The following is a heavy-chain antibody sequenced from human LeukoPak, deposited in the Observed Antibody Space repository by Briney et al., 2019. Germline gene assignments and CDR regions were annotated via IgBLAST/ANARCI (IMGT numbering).Heavy chain of an antibody. Sequence: GASVKVSCKTSGYTFTNYGISWVRQAPGLGLEWMGWISAYNGNTNYAQKVQGRVTMTTDTSTSTAYMELRSLRFDDTAVYYCARDQTYYYDSSEGLDYWGQGTLVTVSS. D-gene: IGHD3-22*01. CDR3: ARDQTYYYDSSEGLDY. CDR2: ISAYNGNT. J-gene: IGHJ4*02. CDR1: GYTFTNYG. V-gene: IGHV1-18*01.